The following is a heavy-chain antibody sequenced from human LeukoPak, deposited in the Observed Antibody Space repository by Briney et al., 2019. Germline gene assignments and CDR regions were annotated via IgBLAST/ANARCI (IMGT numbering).Heavy chain of an antibody. CDR2: IYHSGST. V-gene: IGHV4-38-2*02. CDR1: GYSISSGYY. D-gene: IGHD6-13*01. CDR3: ARDLAAAGFYYYMDV. Sequence: SETLSLTCTVSGYSISSGYYWGWIRQPPGKGLEWIGSIYHSGSTYSNPSLKSRLTISVDTSKNQFSLNLSSVTAADTAVYYCARDLAAAGFYYYMDVWGKGTTVTVSS. J-gene: IGHJ6*03.